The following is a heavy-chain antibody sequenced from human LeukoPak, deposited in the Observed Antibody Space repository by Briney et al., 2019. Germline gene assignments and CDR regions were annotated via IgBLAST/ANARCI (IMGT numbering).Heavy chain of an antibody. CDR3: AKGLTGLVAGTRAYYYGMDV. CDR2: ISGSGGST. Sequence: GRSLRLSCAASGFTFSSYAMSWVRQAPGKGLEWVSAISGSGGSTYYADSVKGRFTISRDNSKNTLYLQMNSLRAEDTAVYYCAKGLTGLVAGTRAYYYGMDVWGQGTTVTVSS. D-gene: IGHD6-19*01. J-gene: IGHJ6*02. V-gene: IGHV3-23*01. CDR1: GFTFSSYA.